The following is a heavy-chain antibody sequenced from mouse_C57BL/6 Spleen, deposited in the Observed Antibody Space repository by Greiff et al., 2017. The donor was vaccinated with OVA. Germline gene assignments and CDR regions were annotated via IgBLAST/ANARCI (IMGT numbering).Heavy chain of an antibody. D-gene: IGHD2-3*01. J-gene: IGHJ1*03. Sequence: VQLKQSGPELVKPGASVKISCKASGYSFTGYYMNWVKQSPEKSLEWIGEINPSTGGTTYNQKFKAKATLTVDKSSSTAYMQLKSLTSEDSAVYYCARYGYYVDWYFDVWGTGTTVTVSS. CDR3: ARYGYYVDWYFDV. V-gene: IGHV1-42*01. CDR2: INPSTGGT. CDR1: GYSFTGYY.